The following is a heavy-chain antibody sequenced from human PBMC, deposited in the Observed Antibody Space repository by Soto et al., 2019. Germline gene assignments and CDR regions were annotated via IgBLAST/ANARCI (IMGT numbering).Heavy chain of an antibody. D-gene: IGHD2-21*02. CDR2: FHHSGRT. Sequence: QVQLQESGPGLVKPSGTLSLTCAVSGDSISSDKWWSWVRQPPGKGLEWIGEFHHSGRTNFNPSLKSPVTILVEKSKILVSLELSSMTASDTAVYYCARGGDWQFDYWGQGTLVTVSS. V-gene: IGHV4-4*02. J-gene: IGHJ4*02. CDR1: GDSISSDKW. CDR3: ARGGDWQFDY.